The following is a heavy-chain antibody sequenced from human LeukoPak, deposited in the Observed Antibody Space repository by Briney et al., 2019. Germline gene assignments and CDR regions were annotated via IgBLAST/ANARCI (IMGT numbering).Heavy chain of an antibody. Sequence: GASVTLSRNSSVYSFTSYSMNWVRQAPGQGLEWMGWINTNTGNPTYAQGFTGRFVFSLDTSVSTAYLQISSLKAEDTAVYYCARSIGAAGYMDVWGKGTTVTVSS. J-gene: IGHJ6*03. CDR2: INTNTGNP. D-gene: IGHD6-13*01. CDR3: ARSIGAAGYMDV. V-gene: IGHV7-4-1*02. CDR1: VYSFTSYS.